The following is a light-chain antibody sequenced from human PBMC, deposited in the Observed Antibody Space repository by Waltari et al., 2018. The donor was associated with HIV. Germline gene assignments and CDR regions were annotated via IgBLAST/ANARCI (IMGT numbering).Light chain of an antibody. J-gene: IGLJ2*01. Sequence: SYELTQPPSVSVSPGQTASITCSGDRLGNKHASWYQKKPGQSPVVVIYQDTKRPAGIPERVSGSNSGNTATLTITGTQAMDEAVYYCQAWDSNFSIFGGGTKLTVL. CDR1: RLGNKH. CDR2: QDT. CDR3: QAWDSNFSI. V-gene: IGLV3-1*01.